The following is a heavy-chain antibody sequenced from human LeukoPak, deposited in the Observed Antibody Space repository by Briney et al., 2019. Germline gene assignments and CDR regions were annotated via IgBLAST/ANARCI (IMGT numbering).Heavy chain of an antibody. CDR1: GFTFSSYW. CDR3: ATSTDFWSGYFPPHYYYYMDV. Sequence: GGSLRLSCAASGFTFSSYWMSRVRQAPGKGLEWVANIKQDGSEKYNVDSVKGRFTISRDNAKNSLYLQMNSLRAEDTAVYYCATSTDFWSGYFPPHYYYYMDVWGKGTTVTVSS. CDR2: IKQDGSEK. J-gene: IGHJ6*03. V-gene: IGHV3-7*01. D-gene: IGHD3-3*01.